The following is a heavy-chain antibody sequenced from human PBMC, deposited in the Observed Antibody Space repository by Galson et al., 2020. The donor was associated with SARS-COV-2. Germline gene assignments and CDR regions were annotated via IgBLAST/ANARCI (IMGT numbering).Heavy chain of an antibody. CDR3: ARRRIRRDGYHYDY. D-gene: IGHD5-12*01. CDR1: GRTISSGSYY. CDR2: IHYSGST. J-gene: IGHJ4*02. Sequence: SQTHSLTCPISGRTISSGSYYWSWIRQHPGKGLEWIGYIHYSGSTYYNPSLKSRVTISVDTSKNQFSLKLSSVTAADTAVYYCARRRIRRDGYHYDYWGQGTLVTVSS. V-gene: IGHV4-31*03.